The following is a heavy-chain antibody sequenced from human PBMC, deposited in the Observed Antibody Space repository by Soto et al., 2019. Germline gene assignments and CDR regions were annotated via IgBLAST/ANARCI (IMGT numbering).Heavy chain of an antibody. CDR1: GFTFSSYS. CDR3: ARDPSSDIVLMVYAGDAFDI. CDR2: ISSSSSYI. D-gene: IGHD2-8*01. J-gene: IGHJ3*02. Sequence: GGSLRLSCAASGFTFSSYSMNWVRQAPGKGLEWVSSISSSSSYIYYADSVKGRFTISRDNAKNSLYLQMNSLRAEDTAVYYCARDPSSDIVLMVYAGDAFDIWGQGTMVTVSS. V-gene: IGHV3-21*01.